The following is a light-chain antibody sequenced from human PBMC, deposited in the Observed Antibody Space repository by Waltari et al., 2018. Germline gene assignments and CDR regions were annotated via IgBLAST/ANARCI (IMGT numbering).Light chain of an antibody. J-gene: IGLJ2*01. CDR2: KTN. V-gene: IGLV1-47*01. Sequence: QSVLTQPPSASGSPGQRVSISCSGSGSNIGGNYVYWYQQVPGSAPKVLLYKTNQRPSGVPDRLSGSKSGTSGSLSISGLRSEDEAEYYCASWDDDVSGVVFGGGTKLTVL. CDR1: GSNIGGNY. CDR3: ASWDDDVSGVV.